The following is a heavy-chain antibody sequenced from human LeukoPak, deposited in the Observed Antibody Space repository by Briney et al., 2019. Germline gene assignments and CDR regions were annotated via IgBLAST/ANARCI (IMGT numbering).Heavy chain of an antibody. Sequence: ASVKVSCKASGYTFTGYYMHWVRQAPGQGLEWMGWTNPNSGDTYYAQNFQGRVTMTRHTSISSAYMELSSLRSDDTAVYYCARVWPCANGVCPDVFEYWGQGTLVTVSS. CDR3: ARVWPCANGVCPDVFEY. CDR1: GYTFTGYY. D-gene: IGHD2-8*01. V-gene: IGHV1-2*02. J-gene: IGHJ4*02. CDR2: TNPNSGDT.